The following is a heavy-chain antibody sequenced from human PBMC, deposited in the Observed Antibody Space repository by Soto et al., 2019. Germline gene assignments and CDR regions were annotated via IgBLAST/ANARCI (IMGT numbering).Heavy chain of an antibody. CDR1: GFTFNSYW. CDR2: TSYDGKNK. V-gene: IGHV3-30*03. CDR3: ARERAIAATGIFYY. D-gene: IGHD6-13*01. J-gene: IGHJ4*02. Sequence: GGSLRLSCVASGFTFNSYWMSWVRQAPGRGLEWVAATSYDGKNKDHADSVKGRFTISRDNSKNTLYLQMNSLRHEDTAVYFCARERAIAATGIFYYWGQGTLVTVSS.